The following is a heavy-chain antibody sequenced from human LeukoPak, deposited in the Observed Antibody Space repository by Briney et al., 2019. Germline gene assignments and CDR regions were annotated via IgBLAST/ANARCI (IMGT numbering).Heavy chain of an antibody. V-gene: IGHV3-48*01. J-gene: IGHJ4*02. CDR2: IGIDSGNT. CDR1: GFTFSDYS. CDR3: ARDYKYAFDN. D-gene: IGHD5-24*01. Sequence: VGSLRLSCAASGFTFSDYSMNWVRQAPGKGLEWISYIGIDSGNTNYADSVKGRSTISGDKAKNSLYLQMNSLRVEDTAVYYCARDYKYAFDNWGQGTLVTVSS.